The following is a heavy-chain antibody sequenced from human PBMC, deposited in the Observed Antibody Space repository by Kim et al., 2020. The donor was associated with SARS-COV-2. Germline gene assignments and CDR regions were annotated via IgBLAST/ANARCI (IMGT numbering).Heavy chain of an antibody. CDR3: AKATYYDILTGYSSSYYYYGMDV. Sequence: ASVKVSCKASGYTFTSYGISWVRQAPGQGLEWMGWISAYNGNTNYAQKLQGRVTMTTDTSTSTAYMELRSLRSDDTAVYYCAKATYYDILTGYSSSYYYYGMDVWGQGPTVTVSS. V-gene: IGHV1-18*01. CDR2: ISAYNGNT. CDR1: GYTFTSYG. D-gene: IGHD3-9*01. J-gene: IGHJ6*02.